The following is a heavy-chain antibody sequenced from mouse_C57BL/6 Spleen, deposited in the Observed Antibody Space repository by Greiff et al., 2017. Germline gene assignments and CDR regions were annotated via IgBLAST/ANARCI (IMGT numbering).Heavy chain of an antibody. CDR3: ARKGVGYLYFDY. CDR2: ICYSGST. Sequence: EVQLQQSGPGLAKPSQTLSLTCSVTGYSITRDYWNWIRKFPGNKLEYMGYICYSGSTYYNPSLKSRISITRDTSKNQYYLQLNSVTTEDTATYYCARKGVGYLYFDYWGQGTTLTVSS. CDR1: GYSITRDY. V-gene: IGHV3-8*01. D-gene: IGHD2-2*01. J-gene: IGHJ2*01.